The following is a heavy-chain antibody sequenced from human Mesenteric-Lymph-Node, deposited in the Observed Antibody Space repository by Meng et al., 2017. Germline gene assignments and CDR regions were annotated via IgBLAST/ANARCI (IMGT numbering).Heavy chain of an antibody. CDR3: ARDTPGLLFDY. J-gene: IGHJ4*02. CDR1: GFTFSSYT. Sequence: EVQLVESGGGLVKPGGSLRLSCAASGFTFSSYTMNWVRRAPGKGLEWVSSISSSSNYIYSADSVKGRFTISRDNAKNSPYLQMNSLRAEDTAVYYCARDTPGLLFDYWGQGTLVTVSS. CDR2: ISSSSNYI. D-gene: IGHD5-18*01. V-gene: IGHV3-21*01.